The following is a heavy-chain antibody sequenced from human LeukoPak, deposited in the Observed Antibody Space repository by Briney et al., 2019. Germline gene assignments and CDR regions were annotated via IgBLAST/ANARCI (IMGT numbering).Heavy chain of an antibody. Sequence: PSETLSLTCTVSGGSISSSSCYWGWIRQPPGKGLEWIGSIYYSGSTSYNPSLKSRVTISVDTSKNQFSLKLSSVTAADTAVYYCARLPTITFFDYWGQGTLVTVSS. D-gene: IGHD5-12*01. V-gene: IGHV4-39*01. CDR2: IYYSGST. CDR1: GGSISSSSCY. CDR3: ARLPTITFFDY. J-gene: IGHJ4*02.